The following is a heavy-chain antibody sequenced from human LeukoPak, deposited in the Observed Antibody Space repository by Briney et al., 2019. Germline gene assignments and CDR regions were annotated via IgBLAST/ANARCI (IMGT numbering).Heavy chain of an antibody. J-gene: IGHJ4*02. V-gene: IGHV1-2*02. CDR3: ASYPRYSSTPPFDY. Sequence: ASVKVSCKASGYTSTGQDMHWVRQAPGQGLEWMGWINPNTGGTDYAQKFQGRVTMTRDTTISTAYMELSRLTSDDTAVYYCASYPRYSSTPPFDYWGQGTLVTVSS. CDR1: GYTSTGQD. D-gene: IGHD2-2*01. CDR2: INPNTGGT.